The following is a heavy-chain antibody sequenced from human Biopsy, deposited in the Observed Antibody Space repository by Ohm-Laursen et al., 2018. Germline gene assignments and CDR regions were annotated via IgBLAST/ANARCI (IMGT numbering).Heavy chain of an antibody. V-gene: IGHV4-30-4*02. CDR1: DFPLSSGAFY. J-gene: IGHJ4*02. CDR3: AKGITVYGVVLPYYFDD. CDR2: FYGSGNT. Sequence: SDTLSLTCCVSDFPLSSGAFYWSWIRQPPGKGLEWLGYFYGSGNTYYNPSLKSRVTISVDPSKNQFSLKLNAVTAADTAVYYCAKGITVYGVVLPYYFDDWGQGTLVTVSS. D-gene: IGHD3-3*01.